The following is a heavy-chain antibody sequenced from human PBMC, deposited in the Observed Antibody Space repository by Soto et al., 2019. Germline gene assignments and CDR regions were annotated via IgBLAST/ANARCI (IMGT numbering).Heavy chain of an antibody. CDR1: GFTFDDYT. Sequence: GGSLRLSCAASGFTFDDYTMHWVRQAPGKGLEWVSLISWDGGSTYYADSVKGRFTISRDNSKNSLYLQMNSLRTEDTALYYCAKDLGRIFGVVIASSYGMDVWGQGTTVTVSS. CDR3: AKDLGRIFGVVIASSYGMDV. J-gene: IGHJ6*02. CDR2: ISWDGGST. D-gene: IGHD3-3*01. V-gene: IGHV3-43*01.